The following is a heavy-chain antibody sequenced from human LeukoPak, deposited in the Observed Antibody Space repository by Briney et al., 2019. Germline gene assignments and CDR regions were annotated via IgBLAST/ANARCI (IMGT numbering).Heavy chain of an antibody. CDR1: GVTFRSFY. V-gene: IGHV3-53*01. Sequence: PGGSLRLSCAASGVTFRSFYMSWVRQAPGKGLEWVSVIYNDGRTFYADSVKGRFTISRDDSKNTLSLQMNSLRADDTAVYYCARGTGEVTAGYYWGQGTLVTVSS. CDR2: IYNDGRT. CDR3: ARGTGEVTAGYY. D-gene: IGHD2-21*02. J-gene: IGHJ4*02.